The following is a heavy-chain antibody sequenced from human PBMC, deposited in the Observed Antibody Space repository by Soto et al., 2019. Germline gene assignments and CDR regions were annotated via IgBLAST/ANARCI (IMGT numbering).Heavy chain of an antibody. CDR3: AKEDSGWPQGNWFDP. J-gene: IGHJ5*02. V-gene: IGHV3-23*01. D-gene: IGHD6-19*01. CDR2: ISGRGGNT. CDR1: GFTFSSYA. Sequence: GGSLRLSCAASGFTFSSYAMSWVRQAPGKGLEWVSAISGRGGNTYYADSVKGRFTISRDNSKNTLYLQMNSLRAEDTAVYFCAKEDSGWPQGNWFDPWGQETLVTVSS.